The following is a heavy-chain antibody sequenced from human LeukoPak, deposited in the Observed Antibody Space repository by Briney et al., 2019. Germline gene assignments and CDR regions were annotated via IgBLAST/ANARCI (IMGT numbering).Heavy chain of an antibody. J-gene: IGHJ3*02. CDR2: IRCSGGCS. V-gene: IGHV3-23*01. D-gene: IGHD6-13*01. CDR1: GFTLSHYV. Sequence: GGSLRLSCAASGFTLSHYVMRWVRPAPRKGLEWDSAIRCSGGCSYVADSLQGRFPIPRNNSKNTLYLQINSLRAEDTAVYYCANPIAAAAVDAFDIWGQGTMVTVSS. CDR3: ANPIAAAAVDAFDI.